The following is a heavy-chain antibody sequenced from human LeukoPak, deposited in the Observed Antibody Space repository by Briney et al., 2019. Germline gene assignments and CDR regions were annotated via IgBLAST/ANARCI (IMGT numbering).Heavy chain of an antibody. V-gene: IGHV4-4*07. CDR1: GGSISGYY. Sequence: SETLSLTCTVSGGSISGYYWSWIRQPAGKGLEWIGRIYTSGSTNYNPSLGSRVTMSVDTSKNYFSLRLSSVTAADTAVYYCARDFYASGFYFWFDPWGQGILVTVSS. CDR3: ARDFYASGFYFWFDP. D-gene: IGHD2/OR15-2a*01. CDR2: IYTSGST. J-gene: IGHJ5*02.